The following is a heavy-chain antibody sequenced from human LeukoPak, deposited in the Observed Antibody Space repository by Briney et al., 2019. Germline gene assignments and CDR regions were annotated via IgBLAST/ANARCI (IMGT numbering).Heavy chain of an antibody. D-gene: IGHD4-17*01. Sequence: GASVKVSCKASGYTFTSHGISWVRQAPGQGLEWMGWIGAYNGNTNYAQKLQGRVTMTTDTSTSTAYMELRSLRSDDTAVYYCARVPGDYGWFGNYYYMDVWGKGTTVTVSS. V-gene: IGHV1-18*01. CDR1: GYTFTSHG. CDR3: ARVPGDYGWFGNYYYMDV. CDR2: IGAYNGNT. J-gene: IGHJ6*03.